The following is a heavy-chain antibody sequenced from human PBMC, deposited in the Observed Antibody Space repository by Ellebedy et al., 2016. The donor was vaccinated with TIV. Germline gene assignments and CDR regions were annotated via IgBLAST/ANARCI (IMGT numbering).Heavy chain of an antibody. CDR3: ARIQTNWYFNL. Sequence: GESLKISCAASGFTFSNHVLHWVRQAPGKGLEWVSAISGGSENTFYAASVKGRFTISRDNSNNTLYLQLNSLRAEDTALFYCARIQTNWYFNLWGRGTLVTVSS. CDR2: ISGGSENT. J-gene: IGHJ2*01. V-gene: IGHV3-23*01. CDR1: GFTFSNHV. D-gene: IGHD1-1*01.